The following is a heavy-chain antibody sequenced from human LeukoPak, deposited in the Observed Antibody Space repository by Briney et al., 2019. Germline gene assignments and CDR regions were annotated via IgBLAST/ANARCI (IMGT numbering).Heavy chain of an antibody. CDR3: AREGSGSYYPDY. J-gene: IGHJ4*02. CDR2: IKQDGTEK. V-gene: IGHV3-7*01. CDR1: EFTFNNYA. Sequence: PGGSLRLSCAASEFTFNNYAMSWVRQAPGKGLEWVANIKQDGTEKNYVDSVKGRFTISRDNAKNSLYLQMNSLRVDDTAVYYCAREGSGSYYPDYWGQGTLVTVSS. D-gene: IGHD3-10*01.